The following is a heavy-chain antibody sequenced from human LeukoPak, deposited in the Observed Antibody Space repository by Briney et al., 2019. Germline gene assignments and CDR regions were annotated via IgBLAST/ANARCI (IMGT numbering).Heavy chain of an antibody. Sequence: GGSLRLSCAASGFTLSTYTVHWVRQAPGKGLEFVSAISIDGRGTYYADSVKDRFTISRDSSKDTGFLQMGSLRAEDMALYYCAREGHSSGRCGAFDMWGQGTMVTVSS. D-gene: IGHD3-22*01. CDR1: GFTLSTYT. V-gene: IGHV3-64*02. J-gene: IGHJ3*02. CDR3: AREGHSSGRCGAFDM. CDR2: ISIDGRGT.